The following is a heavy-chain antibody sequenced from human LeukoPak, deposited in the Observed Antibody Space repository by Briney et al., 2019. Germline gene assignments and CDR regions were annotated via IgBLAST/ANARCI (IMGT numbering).Heavy chain of an antibody. J-gene: IGHJ4*02. CDR3: ARHGYYNLEY. V-gene: IGHV3-7*01. CDR1: GFTLTDYW. CDR2: IKEDVNDK. D-gene: IGHD1-1*01. Sequence: PGRCLRLSCALSGFTLTDYWIGWVRQAPGEGLWWGANIKEDVNDKYYVDSVKGRSTISKDNAKSSLYLQMNSLRADDTDVSYCARHGYYNLEYWGKGTLVTVSS.